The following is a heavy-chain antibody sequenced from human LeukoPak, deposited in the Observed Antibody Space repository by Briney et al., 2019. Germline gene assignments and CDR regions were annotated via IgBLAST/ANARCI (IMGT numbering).Heavy chain of an antibody. Sequence: SQTLSLTCTVSGGSISSGGYYWSWIRQPPGKGLEWIGYIYHSGSTYYNPSLKSRVTISVDRSKNQFSLKLSSATAADTAIYYCATHYDILTGLAYFDYWGQGTLVTVSS. V-gene: IGHV4-30-2*01. CDR3: ATHYDILTGLAYFDY. J-gene: IGHJ4*02. D-gene: IGHD3-9*01. CDR1: GGSISSGGYY. CDR2: IYHSGST.